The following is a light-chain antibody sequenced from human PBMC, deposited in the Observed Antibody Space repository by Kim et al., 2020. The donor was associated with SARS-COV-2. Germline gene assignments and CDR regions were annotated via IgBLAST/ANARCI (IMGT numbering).Light chain of an antibody. CDR3: QQYNSYPMYT. J-gene: IGKJ2*01. CDR1: QSISSW. Sequence: ASVGDRFTITCRASQSISSWLAWYQQKPGKAPKLLIYKASSLESGVPSRFSGSGSGTEFTLTISSLQPDDFATYYCQQYNSYPMYTFGQGTKLEI. V-gene: IGKV1-5*03. CDR2: KAS.